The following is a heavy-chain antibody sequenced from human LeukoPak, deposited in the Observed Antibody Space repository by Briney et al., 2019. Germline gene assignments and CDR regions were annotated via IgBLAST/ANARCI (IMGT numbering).Heavy chain of an antibody. V-gene: IGHV3-30*02. CDR2: VRPGGSDE. CDR3: AKDLTDGWCFDS. Sequence: GGSLRLSCAASGFTFSDYVMHWVRQPPGKGLQWVAFVRPGGSDEHYADSVKGRFTVSRDNSRNTLYLQMDSLRPEDTAVYYCAKDLTDGWCFDSWGQGNLVTVSS. D-gene: IGHD6-19*01. J-gene: IGHJ5*01. CDR1: GFTFSDYV.